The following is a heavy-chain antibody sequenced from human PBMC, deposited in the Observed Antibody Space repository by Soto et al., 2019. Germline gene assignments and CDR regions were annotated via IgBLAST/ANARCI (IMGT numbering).Heavy chain of an antibody. CDR2: INPDSGAT. CDR1: GYSFTGYY. CDR3: ARGDYGTGGYPFPYCDY. D-gene: IGHD2-8*02. Sequence: HEHLVQSGAEVKRPGASLKVSCKASGYSFTGYYIHWVRQAPGQGLEWMGWINPDSGATNYAQNFQVRVTLTSDTSISTASMDLTSLTSDDTAVYYCARGDYGTGGYPFPYCDYWGQGTLVIVSS. V-gene: IGHV1-2*02. J-gene: IGHJ4*02.